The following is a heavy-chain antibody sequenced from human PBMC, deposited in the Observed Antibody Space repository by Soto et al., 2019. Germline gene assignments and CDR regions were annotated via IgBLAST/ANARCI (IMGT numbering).Heavy chain of an antibody. CDR3: AREYNWSQRFDP. V-gene: IGHV1-8*01. J-gene: IGHJ5*02. Sequence: QVQLVQSGAEVKKPGASVKVSCKASGYTFTSYDINWVRQATGQGLEWMGWMNPNSGNTGYAQKFQGRATMTRNTSISTAYMELSSLRSEATAVYYCAREYNWSQRFDPWGQGTLVTVSS. CDR1: GYTFTSYD. CDR2: MNPNSGNT. D-gene: IGHD1-20*01.